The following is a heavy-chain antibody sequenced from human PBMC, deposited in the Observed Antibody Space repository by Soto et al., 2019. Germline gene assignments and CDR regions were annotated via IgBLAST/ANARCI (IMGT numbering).Heavy chain of an antibody. CDR2: IYYSGST. CDR3: ARVRRKPIFGVFIIPYYFDY. CDR1: GGSISSGDYY. D-gene: IGHD3-3*01. J-gene: IGHJ4*02. Sequence: ASETLSLTCTVSGGSISSGDYYWSWIRQPPGKCLEWIGYIYYSGSTYYNPSLKSRVTISVDTSKNQFSLKLSSVTAADTAVYYCARVRRKPIFGVFIIPYYFDYWGQGTLVTVYS. V-gene: IGHV4-30-4*01.